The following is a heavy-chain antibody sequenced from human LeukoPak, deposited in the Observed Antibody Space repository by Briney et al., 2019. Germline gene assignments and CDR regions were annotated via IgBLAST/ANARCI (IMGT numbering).Heavy chain of an antibody. CDR1: GFTFSSYG. Sequence: GSLRLSCAASGFTFSSYGMSWVRQAPGKGLEWIGSIYYSGSTYYNPSLKSRVTISVDTSKNQFSLKLSSVTAADTAVYYCARGPERIAAAGTGEYYYYYYMDVWGKGTTVTVSS. CDR2: IYYSGST. D-gene: IGHD6-13*01. V-gene: IGHV4-39*07. CDR3: ARGPERIAAAGTGEYYYYYYMDV. J-gene: IGHJ6*03.